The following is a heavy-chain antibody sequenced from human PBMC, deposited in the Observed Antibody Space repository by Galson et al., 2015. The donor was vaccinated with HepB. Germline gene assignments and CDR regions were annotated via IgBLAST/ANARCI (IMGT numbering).Heavy chain of an antibody. D-gene: IGHD2-8*01. Sequence: SLRLSCAASGFTFSSYAMGWVRQAPGKGLEWVSGISGSGGSTYYADSVKGRFTISRDNSKNTLFLQMNSLRAEDTAVYYCASKWRHYYYYGMNVWGQGTTVTVSS. J-gene: IGHJ6*02. CDR3: ASKWRHYYYYGMNV. CDR2: ISGSGGST. CDR1: GFTFSSYA. V-gene: IGHV3-23*01.